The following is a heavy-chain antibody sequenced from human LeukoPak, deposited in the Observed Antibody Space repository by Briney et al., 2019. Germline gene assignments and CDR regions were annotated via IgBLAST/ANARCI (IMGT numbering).Heavy chain of an antibody. CDR1: GFTFNNAW. D-gene: IGHD4-17*01. CDR2: IKRKTDGGTT. CDR3: ATEGADGDYVSPPREFDY. Sequence: PGGSLRLSCAASGFTFNNAWMTWVRQAPGKGLEWVGRIKRKTDGGTTDYGAPVKGRFTISRDDSKNTLYLQMNSLKTEDTAVYYCATEGADGDYVSPPREFDYWGQGTLVTVSS. V-gene: IGHV3-15*01. J-gene: IGHJ4*02.